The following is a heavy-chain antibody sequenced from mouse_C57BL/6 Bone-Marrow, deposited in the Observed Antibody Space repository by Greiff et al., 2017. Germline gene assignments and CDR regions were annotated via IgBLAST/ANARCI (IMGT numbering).Heavy chain of an antibody. CDR2: INPSSGYT. J-gene: IGHJ4*01. CDR1: GYTFTSYT. V-gene: IGHV1-4*01. D-gene: IGHD2-10*01. Sequence: QVQLQQSGAELARPGASVKMSCKASGYTFTSYTMHWVKQRPGQGLEWIGYINPSSGYTKYNQKFKDKATLTADKSSSTAYMQLSSLTSEDSAVYYCATYHRDDGGLYAMDYWGQGTSVTVSS. CDR3: ATYHRDDGGLYAMDY.